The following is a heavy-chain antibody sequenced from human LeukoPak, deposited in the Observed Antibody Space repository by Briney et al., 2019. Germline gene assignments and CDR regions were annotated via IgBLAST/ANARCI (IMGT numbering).Heavy chain of an antibody. D-gene: IGHD6-13*01. Sequence: GGSLRLSCAASGFTLSNYGMHWVRQAPGKGLEWVSVISFDGSAKYYADSVKGRFTMSRDNSKNTLYLQMTSPRAEDTAVYYCAKDRVTAAGYYFDYWGQGTLVTVSS. J-gene: IGHJ4*02. V-gene: IGHV3-30*18. CDR3: AKDRVTAAGYYFDY. CDR1: GFTLSNYG. CDR2: ISFDGSAK.